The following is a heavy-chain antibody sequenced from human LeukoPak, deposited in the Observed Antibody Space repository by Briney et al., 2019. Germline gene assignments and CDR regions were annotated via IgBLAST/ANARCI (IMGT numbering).Heavy chain of an antibody. Sequence: SETLSLTCTVSGSSVSSDEYYWSWVRQHPGKGLEWIGYVYYSGSSYYIPSLESRVTMSVEVSKNQFSLKLRSVTAADTAVYYCARVKVLRFLEWFLDSWGQGALVTVSS. J-gene: IGHJ4*02. D-gene: IGHD3-3*01. CDR1: GSSVSSDEYY. CDR2: VYYSGSS. CDR3: ARVKVLRFLEWFLDS. V-gene: IGHV4-31*03.